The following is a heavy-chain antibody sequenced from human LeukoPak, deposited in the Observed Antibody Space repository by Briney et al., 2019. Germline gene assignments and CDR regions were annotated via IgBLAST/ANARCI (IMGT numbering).Heavy chain of an antibody. CDR2: IYYIGST. V-gene: IGHV4-39*07. Sequence: PSETLSLTCTVSGGSISSSSYYWGWIRQPPGKGLEWIGSIYYIGSTYYNPSLKSRITISVDTSKNQFSLKLTSMTAADTAVYFCARTLLRGACEDYWGQGTLVTVSS. CDR1: GGSISSSSYY. J-gene: IGHJ4*02. CDR3: ARTLLRGACEDY. D-gene: IGHD3-10*01.